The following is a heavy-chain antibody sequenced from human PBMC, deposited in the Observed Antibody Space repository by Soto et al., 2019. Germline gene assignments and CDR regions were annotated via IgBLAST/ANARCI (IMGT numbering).Heavy chain of an antibody. CDR1: GYTFTSYA. CDR3: ARGYCSGGSCSGLVDS. J-gene: IGHJ4*02. CDR2: INAGNGNT. V-gene: IGHV1-3*01. D-gene: IGHD2-15*01. Sequence: ASVKVSCKASGYTFTSYAMHWVRQAPGQRLEWMGWINAGNGNTKYSQKFQGRVTITRDTSASTAYMELSSLRSEDTAVYYCARGYCSGGSCSGLVDSWGQGTLVTVS.